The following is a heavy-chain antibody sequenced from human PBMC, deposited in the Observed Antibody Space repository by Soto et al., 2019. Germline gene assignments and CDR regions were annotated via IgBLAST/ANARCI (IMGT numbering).Heavy chain of an antibody. CDR1: GFTFSSYA. D-gene: IGHD1-20*01. Sequence: QVQLVESGGGVVQPGRSLRLSCAASGFTFSSYAMHWVRQAPGKGLEWVAVISYDGSNKYYADSVKGRCTISRDNSKNTLYLQMNSLRAEDTAVYYCARSTYNWNYFDYWGQGTLVTVSS. J-gene: IGHJ4*02. CDR3: ARSTYNWNYFDY. V-gene: IGHV3-30-3*01. CDR2: ISYDGSNK.